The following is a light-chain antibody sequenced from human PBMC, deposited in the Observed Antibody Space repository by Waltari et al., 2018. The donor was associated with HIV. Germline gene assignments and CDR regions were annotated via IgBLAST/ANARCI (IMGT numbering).Light chain of an antibody. CDR2: QDN. CDR1: KLGDKY. V-gene: IGLV3-1*01. J-gene: IGLJ3*02. CDR3: QAWDSSTVV. Sequence: SYELTQSPSVSVSPGQTASITCSGDKLGDKYACWYQQKPGQSPVLVIYQDNKRPSGIPERFSGSNSGNTATLTISGTQAMDEADYYCQAWDSSTVVFGGGTKLTVL.